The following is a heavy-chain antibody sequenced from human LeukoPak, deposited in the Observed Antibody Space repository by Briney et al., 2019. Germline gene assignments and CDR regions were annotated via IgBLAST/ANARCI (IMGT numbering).Heavy chain of an antibody. Sequence: SETLSLTCTVSGGPISSYYWSWIRQPPGRGLEWIGYIYYSGSTNYNPSLKSRVTISVDTSKNQFSLKPSSVTAADTAVYYCARVSYDFWSGYADYWGQGTLVTVSS. CDR1: GGPISSYY. J-gene: IGHJ4*02. CDR2: IYYSGST. CDR3: ARVSYDFWSGYADY. V-gene: IGHV4-59*12. D-gene: IGHD3-3*01.